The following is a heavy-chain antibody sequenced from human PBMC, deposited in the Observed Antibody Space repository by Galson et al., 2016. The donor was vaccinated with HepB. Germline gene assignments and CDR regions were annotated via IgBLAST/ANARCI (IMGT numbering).Heavy chain of an antibody. J-gene: IGHJ4*02. V-gene: IGHV4-4*02. CDR2: IYHSGVT. CDR1: GASISSDNW. Sequence: ETLSLTCAVSGASISSDNWWSWVRQPPGRGLECIGEIYHSGVTNYNPSLRSRVTISVDKSKNQFSLKLSSVTAADTAVYYCARRIPHCSSTSCLLDYWGQGTLVTVSS. D-gene: IGHD2-2*01. CDR3: ARRIPHCSSTSCLLDY.